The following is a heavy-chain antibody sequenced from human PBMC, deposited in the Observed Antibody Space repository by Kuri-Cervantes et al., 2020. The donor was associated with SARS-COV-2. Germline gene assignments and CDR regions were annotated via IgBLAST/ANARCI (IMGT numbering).Heavy chain of an antibody. V-gene: IGHV3-30-3*01. CDR1: GFTFNNYA. CDR3: AKDSLLRHGDFWNGNYPFFDY. D-gene: IGHD3-3*01. CDR2: TSYDGSTK. J-gene: IGHJ4*02. Sequence: GGSLRLSCAASGFTFNNYAMHWVRQTPGEGLEWVAITSYDGSTKYYADSVKGRFTISRDNSKNTLYLQMNSLRAEDTAVYYCAKDSLLRHGDFWNGNYPFFDYWGQGTLVTVSS.